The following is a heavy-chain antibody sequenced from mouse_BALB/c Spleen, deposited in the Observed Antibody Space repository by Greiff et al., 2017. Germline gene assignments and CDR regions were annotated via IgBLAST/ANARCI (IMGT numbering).Heavy chain of an antibody. V-gene: IGHV14-3*02. Sequence: VQLKESGAELVKPGASVKLSCTASGFNIKDTYMHWVKQRPEQGLEWIGRIDPANGNTKYDPKFQGKATITADTSSNTAYLQLSSLTSEDTAVYYCARYDDGYPFAYWGQGTLVTVSA. CDR3: ARYDDGYPFAY. CDR1: GFNIKDTY. CDR2: IDPANGNT. J-gene: IGHJ3*01. D-gene: IGHD2-3*01.